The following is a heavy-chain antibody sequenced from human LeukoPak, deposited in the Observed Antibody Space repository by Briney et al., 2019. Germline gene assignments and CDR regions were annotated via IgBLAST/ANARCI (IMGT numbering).Heavy chain of an antibody. CDR3: ARGFQGHSSGWYVDYYYGMDV. CDR2: IYTSGST. Sequence: PSETLSLTCTVSGGSISSYYWSWIRQPAGKGLEWIGRIYTSGSTNYNPSLKSRVTMSVDTSKIQFSLKLSCVTAADTAVYYCARGFQGHSSGWYVDYYYGMDVWGQGTTVTVSS. CDR1: GGSISSYY. V-gene: IGHV4-4*07. J-gene: IGHJ6*02. D-gene: IGHD6-19*01.